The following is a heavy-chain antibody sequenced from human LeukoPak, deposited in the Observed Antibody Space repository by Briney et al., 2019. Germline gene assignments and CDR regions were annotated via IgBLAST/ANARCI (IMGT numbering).Heavy chain of an antibody. V-gene: IGHV1-2*06. CDR1: GGTFSSYA. CDR3: ARGYTYAFDS. D-gene: IGHD5-18*01. Sequence: ASVKVSCKASGGTFSSYAISWVRQAPGQGLEWMGRIDPHSGGTNYAQKFQDRVTMTGDTSISTVYMELSRLRSDDTAVFYCARGYTYAFDSWGQGTLVTVSS. J-gene: IGHJ4*02. CDR2: IDPHSGGT.